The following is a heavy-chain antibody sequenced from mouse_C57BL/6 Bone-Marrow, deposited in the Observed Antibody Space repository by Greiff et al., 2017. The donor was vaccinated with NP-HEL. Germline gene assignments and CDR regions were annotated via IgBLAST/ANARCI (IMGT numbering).Heavy chain of an antibody. J-gene: IGHJ2*01. D-gene: IGHD1-1*01. CDR3: TIILITTVVASDY. CDR1: GYTFTSYW. Sequence: VHVKQSGTVLARPGASVKMSCKTSGYTFTSYWMHWVKQRPGQGLEWIGAIYPGNSDTSYNQKFKGKAKLNAVTSASTAYMELSSLTNEDSAVYYCTIILITTVVASDYWGQGTTLTVSS. V-gene: IGHV1-5*01. CDR2: IYPGNSDT.